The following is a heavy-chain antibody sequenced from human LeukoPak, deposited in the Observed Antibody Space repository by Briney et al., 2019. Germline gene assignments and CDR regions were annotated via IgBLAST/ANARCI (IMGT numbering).Heavy chain of an antibody. J-gene: IGHJ3*02. CDR1: GYTFTGYY. CDR2: INPNSGGT. CDR3: ARFDYEDAFDI. V-gene: IGHV1-2*06. D-gene: IGHD4-17*01. Sequence: EASVKVSCKASGYTFTGYYMHWVRQAPGQGLEWMGRINPNSGGTNYAQKFQGRVTMTRDTSISTAYMELSSLRSEDTAVYYCARFDYEDAFDIWGQGTMVTVSS.